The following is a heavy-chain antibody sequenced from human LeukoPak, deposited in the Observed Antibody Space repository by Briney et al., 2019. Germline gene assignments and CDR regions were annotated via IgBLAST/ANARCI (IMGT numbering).Heavy chain of an antibody. V-gene: IGHV3-23*01. CDR2: ITSSGGST. CDR3: AKDRPNYYDSSGHYYRRNGDY. J-gene: IGHJ4*02. D-gene: IGHD3-22*01. CDR1: GFTFSSYA. Sequence: GGSLRLSCAASGFTFSSYAMSWVRQAPGKGLEWVSSITSSGGSTYYAGSVKGQFTISRANSKNTVYLQMNSLRAEDTAVYYCAKDRPNYYDSSGHYYRRNGDYWGQGTLVTVSS.